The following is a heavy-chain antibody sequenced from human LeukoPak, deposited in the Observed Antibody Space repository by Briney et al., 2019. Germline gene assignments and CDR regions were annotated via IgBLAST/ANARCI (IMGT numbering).Heavy chain of an antibody. CDR1: GGSFSGYY. Sequence: PSETLSLTCAVYGGSFSGYYWSWIRQPPGKGLEWIGEINHSGSTNYNPSLKSRVTISVDTSKNQFSLKLSSVTAADTAVYYCARVQPFSLGYPRGGSCYNWFDPWGQGTLVTVSS. D-gene: IGHD2-15*01. CDR2: INHSGST. V-gene: IGHV4-34*01. J-gene: IGHJ5*02. CDR3: ARVQPFSLGYPRGGSCYNWFDP.